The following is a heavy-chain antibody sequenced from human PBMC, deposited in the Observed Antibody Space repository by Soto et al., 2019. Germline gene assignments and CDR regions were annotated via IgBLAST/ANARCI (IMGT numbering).Heavy chain of an antibody. CDR1: GFTFSSYS. J-gene: IGHJ4*02. CDR2: ISSSSSYI. CDR3: ARDQTVAGTELWYFDY. Sequence: EVPLVESGGGLVQPGVSLRLSCAASGFTFSSYSMNWVRQAPGKGLEGVSSISSSSSYIYYADSVKGRFTISRDNAKNSLYLQMNSLIAEDTAVYYCARDQTVAGTELWYFDYWGQGTLVTVSS. V-gene: IGHV3-21*01. D-gene: IGHD6-19*01.